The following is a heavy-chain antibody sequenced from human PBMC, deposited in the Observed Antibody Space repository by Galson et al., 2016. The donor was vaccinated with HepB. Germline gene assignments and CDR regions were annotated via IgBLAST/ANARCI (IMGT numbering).Heavy chain of an antibody. D-gene: IGHD6-19*01. CDR2: ISWNSGSI. Sequence: SLRLSCAASGISFDDYGMDWVRQAPGKGLEWVSGISWNSGSIGYADSVKGRFTISRDNAKNSLYLQMNSLRAEDTALYYCAKGGGSGWDYYFDYWGQGTLVTVSS. V-gene: IGHV3-9*01. CDR1: GISFDDYG. J-gene: IGHJ4*02. CDR3: AKGGGSGWDYYFDY.